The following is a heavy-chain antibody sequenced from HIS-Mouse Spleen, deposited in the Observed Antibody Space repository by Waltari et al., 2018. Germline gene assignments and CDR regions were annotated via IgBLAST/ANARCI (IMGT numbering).Heavy chain of an antibody. CDR3: ARDFGGRKSFDY. V-gene: IGHV1-69*01. D-gene: IGHD2-15*01. J-gene: IGHJ4*02. Sequence: QVQLVQSGAEVKKPGASVKVSCKASGGTFSSHAISWLRQAPGQGLEWMGGSIPIFGTANYAQKFQGRVTITADESTSTAYMELSSLRSEDTAVYYCARDFGGRKSFDYWGQGTMVTVSS. CDR1: GGTFSSHA. CDR2: SIPIFGTA.